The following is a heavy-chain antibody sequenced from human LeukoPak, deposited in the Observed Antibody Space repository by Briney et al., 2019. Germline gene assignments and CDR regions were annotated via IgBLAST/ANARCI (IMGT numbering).Heavy chain of an antibody. CDR1: GGSFSGYY. CDR2: INHSGST. D-gene: IGHD1-1*01. Sequence: SETLSLTCAVYGGSFSGYYWSWIRQPPGKGLEWIGEINHSGSTNYNPSLKSRVTISVDTSKNQFSLKLGSVTAADTAVYYCARGGPTTGDYWGQGTLVTVSS. J-gene: IGHJ4*02. CDR3: ARGGPTTGDY. V-gene: IGHV4-34*01.